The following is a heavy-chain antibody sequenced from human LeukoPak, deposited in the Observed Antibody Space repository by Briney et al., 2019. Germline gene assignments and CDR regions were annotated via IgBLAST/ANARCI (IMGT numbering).Heavy chain of an antibody. V-gene: IGHV4-34*01. CDR2: INHSGST. D-gene: IGHD6-13*01. Sequence: SETLSLTCAVYGGSFSGYYWSWIRQPPGKGLEWIGEINHSGSTNYNPSLKSRVTISVDTSKNQFSLKLSSVTAADTAVYYCARKRIAAAGTVNPRAPPLQKNRNAFDIWGQGTMVTVSS. J-gene: IGHJ3*02. CDR3: ARKRIAAAGTVNPRAPPLQKNRNAFDI. CDR1: GGSFSGYY.